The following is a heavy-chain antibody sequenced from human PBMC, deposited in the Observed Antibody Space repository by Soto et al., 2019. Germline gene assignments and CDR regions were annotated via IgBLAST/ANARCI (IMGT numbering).Heavy chain of an antibody. CDR2: INSDGSST. Sequence: PGGSLRLSCAASGFTFSSYWMHWDRQAPGKGLVCVSRINSDGSSTNYADSVKGRFTISRDNAKNTLYLQMNSLRAEDTAVYYCASLTFYDLLTGYVPWGQGTLVTVSS. J-gene: IGHJ5*02. V-gene: IGHV3-74*01. D-gene: IGHD3-9*01. CDR3: ASLTFYDLLTGYVP. CDR1: GFTFSSYW.